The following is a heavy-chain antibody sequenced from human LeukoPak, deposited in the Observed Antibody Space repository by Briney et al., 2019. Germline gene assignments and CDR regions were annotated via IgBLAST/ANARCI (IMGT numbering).Heavy chain of an antibody. J-gene: IGHJ4*02. V-gene: IGHV3-53*01. CDR2: ISSGSST. CDR3: ARGGDMVGTTKVPFDY. Sequence: GGSLRLSCAVSGFAVTSSYMTWVRQTPGKGLEWVSIISSGSSTYYIDSVKGRFTISRDNSKNTLYLQMESLRAEDTAVYYCARGGDMVGTTKVPFDYWGQGTLVPSLQ. D-gene: IGHD1-26*01. CDR1: GFAVTSSY.